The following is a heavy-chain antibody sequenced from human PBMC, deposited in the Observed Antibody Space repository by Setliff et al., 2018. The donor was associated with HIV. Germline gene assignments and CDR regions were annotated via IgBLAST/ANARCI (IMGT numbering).Heavy chain of an antibody. CDR3: ATKVYCTNGVCLDAFDL. V-gene: IGHV1-18*01. J-gene: IGHJ3*01. CDR1: GYTFTNYG. CDR2: ISSYNGNT. D-gene: IGHD2-8*01. Sequence: ASVKVSCKASGYTFTNYGISWVRQAPGQGLEWMGWISSYNGNTNYAQNFQGRVTMTRNTSISTAYMELSSLRSDDTAVYYCATKVYCTNGVCLDAFDLWGQGTMVTVSS.